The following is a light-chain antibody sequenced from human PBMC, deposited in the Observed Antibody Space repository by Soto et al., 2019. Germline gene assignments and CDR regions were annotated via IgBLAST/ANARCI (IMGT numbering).Light chain of an antibody. CDR1: QSLLHSNGYNY. V-gene: IGKV2-28*01. CDR3: MQALQTPS. CDR2: LGS. Sequence: DIVMTQSPLSLPVTPGEPASISCRSSQSLLHSNGYNYLDWYLQKPGQSPQLLIYLGSNRASGVPXXFSGSGSGTDFTLKISRVEAEDVGVYYCMQALQTPSFGQGTKVEIK. J-gene: IGKJ1*01.